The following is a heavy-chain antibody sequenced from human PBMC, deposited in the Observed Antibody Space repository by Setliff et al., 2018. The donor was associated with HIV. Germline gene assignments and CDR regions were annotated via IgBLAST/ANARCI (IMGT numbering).Heavy chain of an antibody. D-gene: IGHD3-10*01. CDR3: AREGKFRYYYYMDV. J-gene: IGHJ6*03. CDR1: GYTFTSYD. V-gene: IGHV1-8*01. Sequence: ASVKVSCKASGYTFTSYDINWVRRATGQGLEWMGWMNPNSGDTGYAQKFQGRVTFTRDTSASTAYMELSSLRSEDTAVYYCAREGKFRYYYYMDVWGKGTTVTVSS. CDR2: MNPNSGDT.